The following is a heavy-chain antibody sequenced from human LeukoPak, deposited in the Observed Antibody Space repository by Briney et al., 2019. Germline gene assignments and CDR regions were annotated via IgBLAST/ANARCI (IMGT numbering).Heavy chain of an antibody. V-gene: IGHV4-39*01. CDR1: GGSISSSSYY. CDR2: IYYSGST. CDR3: ARGSSGVGDYFDH. J-gene: IGHJ4*02. Sequence: SETLSLTCTVSGGSISSSSYYWGWIRQPPGKGLEWIGSIYYSGSTYYNPSLKSRVTISVDTSKNQFSLKLSSVTAADTAVYYCARGSSGVGDYFDHWGQGTLVTVSS. D-gene: IGHD3-22*01.